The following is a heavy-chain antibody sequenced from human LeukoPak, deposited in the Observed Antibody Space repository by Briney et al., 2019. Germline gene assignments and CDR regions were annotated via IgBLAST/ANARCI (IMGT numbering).Heavy chain of an antibody. V-gene: IGHV4-34*01. J-gene: IGHJ4*02. CDR3: ARGGEIAVAAPGY. D-gene: IGHD6-19*01. CDR1: GGSFSGYY. CDR2: INHSGST. Sequence: SETLSLTCAVYGGSFSGYYWSWIRQPPGKGLEWIGEINHSGSTNYNPSLKSRVTISVDTPKNQFSLKLSSVTAADTAVYYCARGGEIAVAAPGYWGQGTLVTVSS.